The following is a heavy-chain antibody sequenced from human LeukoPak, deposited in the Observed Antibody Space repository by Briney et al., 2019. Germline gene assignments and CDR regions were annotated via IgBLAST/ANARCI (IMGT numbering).Heavy chain of an antibody. CDR1: GYSFTSYW. Sequence: GESLKISCKGSGYSFTSYWIGWVRQMPGKGLEWMGIIYPGDSDTRYSPSFQGQVTISADKSISTAYLQWSSLKASDTAMYYCARQKGTYYDILTGYRYQYFDYWGQGTLVTVSS. V-gene: IGHV5-51*01. CDR3: ARQKGTYYDILTGYRYQYFDY. J-gene: IGHJ4*02. D-gene: IGHD3-9*01. CDR2: IYPGDSDT.